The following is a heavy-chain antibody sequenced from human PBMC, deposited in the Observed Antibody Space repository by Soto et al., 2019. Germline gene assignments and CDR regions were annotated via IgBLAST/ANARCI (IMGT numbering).Heavy chain of an antibody. Sequence: VQLQESGPGLVKPSGTLSLTCAVSGGSISSSNWWSWVRQTPGKGLEWIGEIYHSGSTNYNPSLKSRVTISVDKSKNQFSLKLSSVSAADTAVYYCARERAFGESSPGDYYYGRDVWGQGTTVTVSS. J-gene: IGHJ6*02. CDR3: ARERAFGESSPGDYYYGRDV. D-gene: IGHD3-10*01. CDR2: IYHSGST. CDR1: GGSISSSNW. V-gene: IGHV4-4*02.